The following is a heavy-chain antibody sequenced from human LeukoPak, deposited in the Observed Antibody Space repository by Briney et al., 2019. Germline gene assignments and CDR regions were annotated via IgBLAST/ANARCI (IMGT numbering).Heavy chain of an antibody. CDR1: GFTFSSYG. CDR3: AKDRAGPYSSSWFYYFDY. CDR2: ISYDGSNK. Sequence: GRSLRLSCAASGFTFSSYGMHWVRQAPGKGLEWVAVISYDGSNKYYADSVKGRFTISRDNSKNTLYLQMNSLRAEDTAVYYCAKDRAGPYSSSWFYYFDYWGQETLVTVSS. D-gene: IGHD6-13*01. V-gene: IGHV3-30*18. J-gene: IGHJ4*02.